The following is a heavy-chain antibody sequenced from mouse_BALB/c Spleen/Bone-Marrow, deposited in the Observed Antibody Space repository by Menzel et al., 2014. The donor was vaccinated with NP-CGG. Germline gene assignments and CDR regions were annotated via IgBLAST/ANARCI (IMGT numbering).Heavy chain of an antibody. Sequence: QVQLQQSGAELMKPGASVKISCKATGYTFSSYWIEWVKQRPGHGLEWIGEILPGRGTTNYNENFKGKAIFAADTSSKTAYMQLSSLTSEDSAVYYCARDYRYDGAMDYWGQGTSVTVSS. CDR3: ARDYRYDGAMDY. CDR1: GYTFSSYW. D-gene: IGHD2-14*01. J-gene: IGHJ4*01. CDR2: ILPGRGTT. V-gene: IGHV1-9*01.